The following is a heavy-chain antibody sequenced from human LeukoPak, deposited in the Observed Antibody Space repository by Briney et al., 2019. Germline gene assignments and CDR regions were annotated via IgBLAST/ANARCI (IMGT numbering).Heavy chain of an antibody. D-gene: IGHD4-23*01. J-gene: IGHJ4*02. CDR1: GFTFSSYG. CDR2: IRYDGSNK. CDR3: AKDRSNRATVVTYPFGY. V-gene: IGHV3-30*02. Sequence: GGSLRLSWAAAGFTFSSYGMHWVSQAPGKGLEWVAFIRYDGSNKYYADSVKGRFTISRDNSKNTLYLQMNSLRAEDTAVYYCAKDRSNRATVVTYPFGYWGQGTLVTVSS.